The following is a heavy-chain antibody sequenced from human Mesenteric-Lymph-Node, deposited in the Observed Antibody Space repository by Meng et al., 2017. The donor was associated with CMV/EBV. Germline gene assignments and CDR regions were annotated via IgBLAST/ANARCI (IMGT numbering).Heavy chain of an antibody. D-gene: IGHD6-6*01. CDR1: GFSFSNYA. V-gene: IGHV3-21*01. CDR3: ATAKGQLGFDY. Sequence: GGSLRLSCAASGFSFSNYAIHWVRQAPGKGLEWVSCISSSSSYINYADSVKGRFTISRDNAKNSVYLQMNSLRAEDTAVYYCATAKGQLGFDYWGQGTLVTVPQ. J-gene: IGHJ4*02. CDR2: ISSSSSYI.